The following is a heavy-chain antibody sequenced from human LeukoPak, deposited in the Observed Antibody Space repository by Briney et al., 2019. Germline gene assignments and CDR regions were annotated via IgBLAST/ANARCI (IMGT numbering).Heavy chain of an antibody. CDR1: GGSISSGDYY. CDR2: IYYSGST. D-gene: IGHD3-10*01. Sequence: NPSQTLSLTCTVSGGSISSGDYYWSWIRQPPGKGLEWIGYIYYSGSTNYNPSLKSRVTISLDTSNNQFSLKLTSVTAADTAVYYCATSRSYYGSEYWGQGTLVTVSS. V-gene: IGHV4-30-4*01. CDR3: ATSRSYYGSEY. J-gene: IGHJ4*02.